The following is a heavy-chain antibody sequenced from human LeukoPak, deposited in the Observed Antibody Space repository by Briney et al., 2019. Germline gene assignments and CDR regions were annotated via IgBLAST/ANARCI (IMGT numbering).Heavy chain of an antibody. J-gene: IGHJ4*02. V-gene: IGHV4-38-2*02. CDR1: GYSISSGYY. CDR3: ASAGEEIMIFGVVMGYFDY. CDR2: IYHSGST. Sequence: SETLSLTCTVSGYSISSGYYWGWIRQPPGKGLEWIGSIYHSGSTYYNPSLKSRVTISVDTSKNQFSLKLSSVTAADTAVYYCASAGEEIMIFGVVMGYFDYWGQGTLVTVSS. D-gene: IGHD3-3*01.